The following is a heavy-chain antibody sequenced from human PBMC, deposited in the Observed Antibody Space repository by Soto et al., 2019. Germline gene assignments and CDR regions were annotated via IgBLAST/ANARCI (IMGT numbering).Heavy chain of an antibody. V-gene: IGHV3-74*01. D-gene: IGHD4-17*01. Sequence: EVQLVESGGGLVQPGGSLRLSCAASGFTFRSYWMHWVRQAPGKGLVWVSRISSDGSTTKYADSVKGRFTISRDNAKNTLYLQMNSLRAEDTAVYYCARDNGDYFDYWGQGTLATVSS. CDR1: GFTFRSYW. CDR2: ISSDGSTT. CDR3: ARDNGDYFDY. J-gene: IGHJ4*02.